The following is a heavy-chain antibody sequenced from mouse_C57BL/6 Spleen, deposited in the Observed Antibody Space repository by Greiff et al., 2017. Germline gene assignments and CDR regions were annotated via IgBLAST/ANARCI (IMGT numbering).Heavy chain of an antibody. Sequence: QVQLQQSGPELVKPGASVKISCKASGYAFSSSWMNWVKQRPGKGLEWIGRIYPGDGDTNYNGKFKGKATLTADKSSSTAYMQLSSLTSEDSAVYFCARAYDYPYWYFDVWGTGTTVTVSS. CDR3: ARAYDYPYWYFDV. CDR2: IYPGDGDT. CDR1: GYAFSSSW. V-gene: IGHV1-82*01. J-gene: IGHJ1*03. D-gene: IGHD2-4*01.